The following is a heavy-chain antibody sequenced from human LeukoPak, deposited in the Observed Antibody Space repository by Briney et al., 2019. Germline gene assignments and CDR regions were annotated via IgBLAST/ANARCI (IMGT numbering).Heavy chain of an antibody. CDR2: IYYSGST. Sequence: SETLSLTCTVSGGSISSSSYYWGWIRQPPGKGLVWIGTIYYSGSTYYNPSLKSRVTISVDRSKNQFSLKLSSVTAADTAVYYCARDRSHRLLWFGELLGSGWFDPWGQGTLVTVSS. V-gene: IGHV4-39*07. CDR1: GGSISSSSYY. CDR3: ARDRSHRLLWFGELLGSGWFDP. D-gene: IGHD3-10*01. J-gene: IGHJ5*02.